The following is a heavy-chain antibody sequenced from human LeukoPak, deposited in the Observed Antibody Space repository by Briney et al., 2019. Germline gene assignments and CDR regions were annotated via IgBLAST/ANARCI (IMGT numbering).Heavy chain of an antibody. Sequence: GGSLRLSCAASGFTFSSYWMSWVRQVPGKGLEWVANIDQDRSEKYYVDSVKGRFTISRDNSKNTLYLQMNSLRAEDTAVYYCARVSRTYSSPYSWGQGTLVTVSS. D-gene: IGHD6-19*01. CDR1: GFTFSSYW. V-gene: IGHV3-7*03. CDR3: ARVSRTYSSPYS. CDR2: IDQDRSEK. J-gene: IGHJ4*02.